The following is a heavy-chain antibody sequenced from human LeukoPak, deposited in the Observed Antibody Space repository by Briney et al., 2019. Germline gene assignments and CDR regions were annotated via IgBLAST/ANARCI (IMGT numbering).Heavy chain of an antibody. CDR3: AKGGSSSPRSTFDY. Sequence: PGGSLRLSCAASGFTVSSNYFSWVRQAPGKGLEWVSVIYSGGTPYYADSVKGRFTISRGNAKNTVYLQMNSLRAEDTAVYYCAKGGSSSPRSTFDYWGQGTLLTVSS. V-gene: IGHV3-53*01. D-gene: IGHD6-13*01. CDR1: GFTVSSNY. J-gene: IGHJ4*02. CDR2: IYSGGTP.